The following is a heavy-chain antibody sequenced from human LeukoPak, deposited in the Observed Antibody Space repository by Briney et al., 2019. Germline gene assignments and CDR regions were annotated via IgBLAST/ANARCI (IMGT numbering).Heavy chain of an antibody. J-gene: IGHJ4*02. V-gene: IGHV4-4*07. CDR1: GGSISSYY. CDR2: IYTSGST. Sequence: SETLSLTCTVSGGSISSYYWSWIRHPAGKGLEWIGRIYTSGSTNYNPSLKSRVTMSVDTSKNQFSLKLSSVTAADTAVYYCASEHYYGSGSYYSYWGQGTLVTVSS. D-gene: IGHD3-10*01. CDR3: ASEHYYGSGSYYSY.